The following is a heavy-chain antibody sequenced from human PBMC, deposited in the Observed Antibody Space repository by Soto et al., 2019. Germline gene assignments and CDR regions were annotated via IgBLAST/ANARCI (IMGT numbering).Heavy chain of an antibody. V-gene: IGHV3-21*01. D-gene: IGHD4-17*01. CDR1: GFTFSSYS. J-gene: IGHJ6*02. CDR3: ARDPYGGPYYGMDV. CDR2: ISSSSSYI. Sequence: GSLRLSCAASGFTFSSYSMNWVRQAPGKGLEWVSSISSSSSYIYYADSVKGRFTISRDNAKNSLYLQMNSLRAEDTAVYYCARDPYGGPYYGMDVWGQGTTVTV.